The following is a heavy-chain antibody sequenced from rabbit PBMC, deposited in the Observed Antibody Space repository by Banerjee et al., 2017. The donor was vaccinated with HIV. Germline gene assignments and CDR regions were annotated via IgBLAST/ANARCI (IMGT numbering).Heavy chain of an antibody. D-gene: IGHD4-2*01. Sequence: QEQLEESGGDLVKPEGSLTLTCTSSGFSFSRTYWICWVRQAPGKGLEWIGCINTGSDNTWYASWAKGRFPISLDNAQNTVFLQMTSLTAADTATYFCARGGLVVGLNLWGPGTPVTVS. V-gene: IGHV1S45*01. CDR2: INTGSDNT. J-gene: IGHJ4*01. CDR1: GFSFSRTYW. CDR3: ARGGLVVGLNL.